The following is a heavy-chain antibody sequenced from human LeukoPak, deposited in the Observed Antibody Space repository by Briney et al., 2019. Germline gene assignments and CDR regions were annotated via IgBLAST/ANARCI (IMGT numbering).Heavy chain of an antibody. CDR1: GGSISSYY. CDR3: ARFLRGATNALEI. V-gene: IGHV4-59*01. Sequence: SETLSLTCTVSGGSISSYYWSWIRQPPGKGLEWIGYIYYSGSTNYNPSLKSRVTMSVDTSKNQFSLKLNSVTAADTAVYYCARFLRGATNALEIWGQGTMVTVSS. J-gene: IGHJ3*02. D-gene: IGHD1-26*01. CDR2: IYYSGST.